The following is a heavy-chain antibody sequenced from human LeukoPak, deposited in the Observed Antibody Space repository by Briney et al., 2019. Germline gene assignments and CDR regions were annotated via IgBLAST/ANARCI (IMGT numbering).Heavy chain of an antibody. D-gene: IGHD4-17*01. V-gene: IGHV3-23*01. CDR2: ISGSGGST. CDR3: AKGLWGTTVTPLDY. CDR1: GFTFSSYA. J-gene: IGHJ4*02. Sequence: PGGSLRLSCAASGFTFSSYAMSWVRQAPGKGLEWVSAISGSGGSTYYADSVKGRFTMSRDNSKNTLYLQMNSLRAEDTALYFCAKGLWGTTVTPLDYWGQGTLVTVSS.